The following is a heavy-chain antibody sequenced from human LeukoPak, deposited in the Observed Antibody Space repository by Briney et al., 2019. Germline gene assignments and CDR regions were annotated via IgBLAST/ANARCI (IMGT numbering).Heavy chain of an antibody. CDR1: GGSVNSGSYY. J-gene: IGHJ4*02. D-gene: IGHD1-26*01. CDR3: AGAAYSGSYHSDY. V-gene: IGHV4-61*01. CDR2: IYYSGST. Sequence: PSETLSLTCTVSGGSVNSGSYYWNWIRQPPGKGLEWIGYIYYSGSTNYNPSLKSRVTTSVDTSKNQFSLKLSSVTAADTAVYYCAGAAYSGSYHSDYWGQGTLVTVSS.